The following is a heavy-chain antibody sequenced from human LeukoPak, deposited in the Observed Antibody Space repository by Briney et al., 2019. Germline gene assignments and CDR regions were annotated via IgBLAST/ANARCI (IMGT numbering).Heavy chain of an antibody. V-gene: IGHV4-30-4*01. CDR2: IYYGGST. CDR1: GGSISSGDYY. J-gene: IGHJ5*02. Sequence: SETLSLTCTVSGGSISSGDYYWSWIRQPPGKGLEWIGYIYYGGSTYYNPSLKSRVTISVDTSKNQFSLKLSSVTAADTAVYYCARGGHSSSWYVVGFDPWGQGTLVTVSS. CDR3: ARGGHSSSWYVVGFDP. D-gene: IGHD6-13*01.